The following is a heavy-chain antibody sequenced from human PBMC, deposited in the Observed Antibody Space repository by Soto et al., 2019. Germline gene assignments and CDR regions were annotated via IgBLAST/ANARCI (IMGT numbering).Heavy chain of an antibody. CDR2: IYHSGNT. Sequence: SETLSLTCAVSGGSISSGGYSWTWIRQPPGKGLEWIGYIYHSGNTYYNPSLKSRVTISGDRSKNQFTLNLSSVTAADTAVYYCASNVAPDDALAVRGQGTTVTVS. V-gene: IGHV4-30-2*01. J-gene: IGHJ6*02. CDR3: ASNVAPDDALAV. D-gene: IGHD1-1*01. CDR1: GGSISSGGYS.